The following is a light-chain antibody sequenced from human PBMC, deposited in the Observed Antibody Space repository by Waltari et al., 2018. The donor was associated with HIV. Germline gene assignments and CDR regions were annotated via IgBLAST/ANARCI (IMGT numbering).Light chain of an antibody. J-gene: IGKJ1*01. CDR1: QNIKSW. Sequence: DIQMTQSPSTLSASVGDRVTITCRASQNIKSWLAWYQQKPGKAPKLLIYKASTLEHGVPSRFSGSGSGTDFTLKISRVEAEDVGVYYCMQGTHWPPWTFGQGTKVEIK. CDR2: KAS. CDR3: MQGTHWPPWT. V-gene: IGKV1-5*03.